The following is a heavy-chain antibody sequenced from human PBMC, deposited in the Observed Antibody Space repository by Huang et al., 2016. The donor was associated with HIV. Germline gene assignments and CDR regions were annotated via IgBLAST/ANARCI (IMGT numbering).Heavy chain of an antibody. V-gene: IGHV3-7*01. D-gene: IGHD1-7*01. CDR2: IKQDGSEK. CDR3: ATKASAMDI. J-gene: IGHJ6*02. CDR1: TATFNAYW. Sequence: LVESGGGVVQPGGSRRLSCAGATATFNAYWMSWGRQRPGQGLEWVANIKQDGSEKYYMDSVEGRFNISRDNVKKLLFLEMNNLRVADTAVYYCATKASAMDIWGQGTTVIVSS.